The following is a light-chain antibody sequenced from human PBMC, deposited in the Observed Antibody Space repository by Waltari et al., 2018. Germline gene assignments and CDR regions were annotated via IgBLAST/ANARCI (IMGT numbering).Light chain of an antibody. Sequence: QSALTQAASVSGSPGQTITISCTGTTSDIGDHDLVPWYQQYPGKAPKVIIYEVNKRPAGVSNRLSGSKSGNTASLTISGLQADDEAYYYCCSYEGPSAFVVLGGGTRLTVL. CDR3: CSYEGPSAFVV. V-gene: IGLV2-23*02. CDR1: TSDIGDHDL. CDR2: EVN. J-gene: IGLJ2*01.